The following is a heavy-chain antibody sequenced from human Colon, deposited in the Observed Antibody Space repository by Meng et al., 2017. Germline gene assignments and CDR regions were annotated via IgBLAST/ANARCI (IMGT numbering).Heavy chain of an antibody. CDR1: GFTFSSFA. J-gene: IGHJ6*02. CDR3: AESHATMYYYGMDV. CDR2: MSYDGSRQ. Sequence: GESLKISCAASGFTFSSFAMNWVRQAPGKGLEWVAMMSYDGSRQTYADSVRGRFTISRDNSKNTLFLQMSSLRAEDTAVYYCAESHATMYYYGMDVWGQGTTVTVSS. D-gene: IGHD5-24*01. V-gene: IGHV3-30*15.